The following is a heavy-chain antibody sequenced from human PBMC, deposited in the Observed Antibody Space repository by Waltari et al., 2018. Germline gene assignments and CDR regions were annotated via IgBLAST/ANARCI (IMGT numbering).Heavy chain of an antibody. D-gene: IGHD4-4*01. Sequence: EVQLVETGGGLIQPGGSLRLSCAASGFTVSSNYMSWVRQAPGKGLEWVSVIYSGGSTYYADSGKGRFTISRDNSKNTLYLQMNSLRAEDTAVYYCARDTVRGYYYYMDVWGKGTTVTVSS. V-gene: IGHV3-53*02. CDR2: IYSGGST. J-gene: IGHJ6*03. CDR3: ARDTVRGYYYYMDV. CDR1: GFTVSSNY.